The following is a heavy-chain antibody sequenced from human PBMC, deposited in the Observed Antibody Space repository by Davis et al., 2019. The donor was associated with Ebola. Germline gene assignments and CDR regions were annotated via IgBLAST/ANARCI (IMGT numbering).Heavy chain of an antibody. CDR2: IIPIFGTA. V-gene: IGHV1-69*06. Sequence: AASVKVSCKASGGTFSSYAISWVRQAPGQGLEWMGGIIPIFGTANYAQKFQGRVTITADKSTSTAYMELSSLRSEDTAVYYCARGSMIVKDYYYYGMDVWGQGTTVTVSS. J-gene: IGHJ6*02. D-gene: IGHD3-22*01. CDR3: ARGSMIVKDYYYYGMDV. CDR1: GGTFSSYA.